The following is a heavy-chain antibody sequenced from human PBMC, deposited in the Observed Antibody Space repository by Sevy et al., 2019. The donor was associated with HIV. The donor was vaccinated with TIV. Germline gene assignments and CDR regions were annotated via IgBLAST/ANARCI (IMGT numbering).Heavy chain of an antibody. D-gene: IGHD3-16*01. CDR1: GFTFGSYS. CDR3: ARAPEENYDYITGSFDY. CDR2: ISISSNHI. J-gene: IGHJ4*02. Sequence: GGSLRLSCAASGFTFGSYSMNWVRQAPGMGLEWVSSISISSNHIYYAESMKGRFTVSRDNAKNSLYLQMNSLRAEDTAVYYCARAPEENYDYITGSFDYWGQGTLVTVSS. V-gene: IGHV3-21*01.